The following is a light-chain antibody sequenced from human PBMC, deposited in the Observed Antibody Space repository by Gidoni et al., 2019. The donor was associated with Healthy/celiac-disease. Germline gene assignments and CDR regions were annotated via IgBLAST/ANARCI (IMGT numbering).Light chain of an antibody. Sequence: EILLTQSPATLSLSPGERATLSCRASQSVSSYLAWYQQKPGQAPRLLIYDASNRATGIPARFSGGGSGTDFTLTISSLEPEDFAVYYCQQRSNWPRYTFGQGTKLEIK. V-gene: IGKV3-11*01. J-gene: IGKJ2*01. CDR1: QSVSSY. CDR3: QQRSNWPRYT. CDR2: DAS.